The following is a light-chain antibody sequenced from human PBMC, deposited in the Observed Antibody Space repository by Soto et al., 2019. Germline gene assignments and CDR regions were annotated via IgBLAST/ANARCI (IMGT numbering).Light chain of an antibody. CDR3: AAWDDSMSGGV. J-gene: IGLJ1*01. CDR2: SNN. Sequence: QSVLTQPPSASGTPGQRVTISCSGSSSNIGSNYVYWYQQHPGTAPKLLIYSNNQRPSGVPDRFSGSKSGTSASLAISGLRYEDEADYYCAAWDDSMSGGVFGTGTKVTVL. CDR1: SSNIGSNY. V-gene: IGLV1-47*02.